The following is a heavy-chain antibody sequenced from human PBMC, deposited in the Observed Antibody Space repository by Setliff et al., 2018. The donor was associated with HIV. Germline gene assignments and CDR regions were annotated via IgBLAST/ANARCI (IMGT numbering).Heavy chain of an antibody. CDR3: ARLGPSIDPRWLQYFDY. V-gene: IGHV4-39*07. Sequence: PSETLSLTCTVSGGSISSSSYYWGWIRQPPGKGLEWIGSIYYSGSTYYKPSLKSRVTMSVDNYKNQFSLRLTSVTAAETAVYYCARLGPSIDPRWLQYFDYWGQGTLVTVSS. J-gene: IGHJ4*02. D-gene: IGHD5-12*01. CDR2: IYYSGST. CDR1: GGSISSSSYY.